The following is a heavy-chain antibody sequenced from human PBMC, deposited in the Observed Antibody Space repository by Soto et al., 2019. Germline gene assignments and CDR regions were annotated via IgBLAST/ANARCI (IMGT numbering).Heavy chain of an antibody. Sequence: QVQLQESGPGLVKPSQTLSLTCTVSGGSISSGGYYWSWIRQHPGKGLEWIGYIYYSGSTYYNPSLNSRVTISVDTSKNQFSLKLSSVTAADTAVYYCARVGTVTTDGWFDPWGQGTLVTVSS. J-gene: IGHJ5*02. D-gene: IGHD4-4*01. CDR2: IYYSGST. CDR1: GGSISSGGYY. CDR3: ARVGTVTTDGWFDP. V-gene: IGHV4-31*03.